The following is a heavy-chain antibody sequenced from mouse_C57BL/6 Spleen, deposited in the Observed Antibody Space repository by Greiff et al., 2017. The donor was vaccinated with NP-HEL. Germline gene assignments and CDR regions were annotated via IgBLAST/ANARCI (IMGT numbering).Heavy chain of an antibody. CDR3: TRPAQATGYAMDY. CDR1: GYTFTDYE. D-gene: IGHD3-2*02. Sequence: QVQLQQSGAELVRPGASVTLSCKASGYTFTDYEMHWVKQTPVHGLEWIGAIDPETGGTAYNQKFKGKAILTADKSSSTAYMELRSLTSEDSAVYYCTRPAQATGYAMDYWGQGTSVTVSS. J-gene: IGHJ4*01. V-gene: IGHV1-15*01. CDR2: IDPETGGT.